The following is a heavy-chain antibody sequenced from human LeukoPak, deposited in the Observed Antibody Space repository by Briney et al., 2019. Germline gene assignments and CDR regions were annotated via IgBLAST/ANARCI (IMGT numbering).Heavy chain of an antibody. CDR3: ARRLSSGSYMDV. CDR2: IYPGDSDT. CDR1: GYILPSYW. D-gene: IGHD3-10*01. V-gene: IGHV5-51*01. J-gene: IGHJ6*02. Sequence: VGSLMLYCQCSGYILPSYWFVWVREMPGPGLEWGGIIYPGDSDTRYSPSFQGQVTISADKSISTAYLQWSSLKASDTAMYYCARRLSSGSYMDVWGQGTTVTVSS.